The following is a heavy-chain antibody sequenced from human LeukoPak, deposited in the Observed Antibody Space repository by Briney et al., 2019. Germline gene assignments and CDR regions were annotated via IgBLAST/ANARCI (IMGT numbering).Heavy chain of an antibody. Sequence: GGSLRLSCAASGFTFSSYAMSWVRQAPGKGLEWVSAISGGGGSTYYADSVKGRFTISRDNSKNTLYLQMNSLRAEDTAVYYCAKDRFEKTGEPSDYWGQGTLVTVSS. V-gene: IGHV3-23*01. CDR2: ISGGGGST. CDR1: GFTFSSYA. D-gene: IGHD7-27*01. J-gene: IGHJ4*02. CDR3: AKDRFEKTGEPSDY.